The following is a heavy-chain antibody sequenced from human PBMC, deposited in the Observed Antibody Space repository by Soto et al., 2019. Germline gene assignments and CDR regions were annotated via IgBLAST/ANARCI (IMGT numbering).Heavy chain of an antibody. CDR1: GGSISSYY. V-gene: IGHV4-59*08. D-gene: IGHD3-10*01. J-gene: IGHJ4*02. Sequence: SETLSLTCTVSGGSISSYYWSWIRQPPGKGLEWIGYIYYSGSTNYNPSLKRRVTISVDTSKNQFSLKLSSVTAADTAVYYCARRYGSSFDYWGQGTLVTVS. CDR2: IYYSGST. CDR3: ARRYGSSFDY.